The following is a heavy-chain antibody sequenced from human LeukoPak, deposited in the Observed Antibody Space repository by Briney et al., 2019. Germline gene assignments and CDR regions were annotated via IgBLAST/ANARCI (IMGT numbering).Heavy chain of an antibody. D-gene: IGHD6-13*01. Sequence: GGSLRLSCAASGFTFSSYAMNWVRQAPGKGLEWVSYISSPGTHIYYADSVEGRFTISRDNGKNSLYLQMNSLRAEDTAVYYCVLRSSWNYYMDVWGKGTTVAVSS. CDR2: ISSPGTHI. V-gene: IGHV3-21*05. CDR3: VLRSSWNYYMDV. J-gene: IGHJ6*03. CDR1: GFTFSSYA.